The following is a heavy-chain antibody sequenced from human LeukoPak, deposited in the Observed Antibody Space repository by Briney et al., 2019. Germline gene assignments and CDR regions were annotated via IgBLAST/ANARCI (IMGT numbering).Heavy chain of an antibody. J-gene: IGHJ3*02. CDR2: ISYDGSNK. V-gene: IGHV3-30-3*01. D-gene: IGHD4-17*01. CDR1: GFTFSSYW. Sequence: GGSLRLSCAASGFTFSSYWMHWVRQAPGKGLEWVAVISYDGSNKYYADSVRGRFTISRDNSKNTLYLQMNSLRAEDTAVYYCARVGGTATYDAFDIWGQGTMVTVSS. CDR3: ARVGGTATYDAFDI.